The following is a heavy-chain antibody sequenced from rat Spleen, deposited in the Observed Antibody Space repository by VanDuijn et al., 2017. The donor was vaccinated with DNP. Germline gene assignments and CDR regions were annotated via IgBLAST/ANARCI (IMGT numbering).Heavy chain of an antibody. J-gene: IGHJ2*01. CDR3: ARADFDY. Sequence: EVQLVESGGGLVQPGRSMKLSCAASGFTFSSFPMAWVRQAPTKGLEWVASITSSGGSTYYPDSVKGRFTISRDNAKNTLYLQMNSLRSEDTATYYCARADFDYWGQGVMVTVSS. V-gene: IGHV5-46*01. CDR1: GFTFSSFP. CDR2: ITSSGGST.